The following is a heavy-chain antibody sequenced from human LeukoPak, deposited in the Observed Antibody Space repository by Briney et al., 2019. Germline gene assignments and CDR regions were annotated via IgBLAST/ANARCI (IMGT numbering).Heavy chain of an antibody. CDR3: ARSPAYYYDSSGYYYY. CDR2: IYPGDSET. J-gene: IGHJ4*02. Sequence: GESLKISCKGSGYSFTSYWIGWVRQMPGKGLEGMGIIYPGDSETRYSPSFQGQVTISADKSISTAYLQWSSLKASDTAMYYCARSPAYYYDSSGYYYYWGQGTLVTVSS. CDR1: GYSFTSYW. V-gene: IGHV5-51*01. D-gene: IGHD3-22*01.